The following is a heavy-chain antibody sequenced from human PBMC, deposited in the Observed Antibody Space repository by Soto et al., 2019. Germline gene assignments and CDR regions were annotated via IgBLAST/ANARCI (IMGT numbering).Heavy chain of an antibody. CDR2: IIPIFGTA. CDR3: ANSGIAAAGTGYYYYYGMDV. J-gene: IGHJ6*02. CDR1: GGTFSSYA. D-gene: IGHD6-13*01. V-gene: IGHV1-69*06. Sequence: SVKVSCKASGGTFSSYAISWVRQAPGRGLEWMGGIIPIFGTANYAQKFQGRVTITADKSTSTAYMELSSLRSEDTAVYYCANSGIAAAGTGYYYYYGMDVWGQGTTVTVSS.